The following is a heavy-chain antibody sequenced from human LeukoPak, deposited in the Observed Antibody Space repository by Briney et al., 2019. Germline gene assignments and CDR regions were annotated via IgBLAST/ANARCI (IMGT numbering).Heavy chain of an antibody. CDR3: ARHRAYHTAAAGLYWYFDL. CDR1: GFPISSSDYF. V-gene: IGHV4-61*02. D-gene: IGHD6-13*01. Sequence: SQTLSLTCSVSGFPISSSDYFWSWVRQPAGKGLEWIGRMEISGITNYNPALRGRVTLSLDTSKNQFSLKLRSVTAADTAVYYCARHRAYHTAAAGLYWYFDLWGRGTLVTVSS. J-gene: IGHJ2*01. CDR2: MEISGIT.